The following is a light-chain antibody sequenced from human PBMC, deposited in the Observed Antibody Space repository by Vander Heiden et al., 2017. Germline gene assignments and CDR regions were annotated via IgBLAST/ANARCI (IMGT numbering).Light chain of an antibody. CDR3: QQSYSIPYT. Sequence: DIQMTQSPSSLSASVRDSVPIPCRASQSISSYLNWYQQKPGKAPKLLIYAASSLQSGVPSRFSGSGSGTDFTLTISSLQPEDFAAYYCQQSYSIPYTFGQGTKLAIK. V-gene: IGKV1-39*01. J-gene: IGKJ2*01. CDR2: AAS. CDR1: QSISSY.